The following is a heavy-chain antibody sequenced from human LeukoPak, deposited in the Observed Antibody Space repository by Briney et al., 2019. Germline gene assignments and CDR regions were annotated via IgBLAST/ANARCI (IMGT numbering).Heavy chain of an antibody. CDR3: AREAEYSYGTHFDY. V-gene: IGHV1-69*13. Sequence: SVKVSCKASGGTFSSYAISWVRQAPGQGLEWMGGIIPIFGTANYAQKFQGRVTITADESTSTPYMELSSLRSEDTAVYYCAREAEYSYGTHFDYWGQGTLVTVSS. D-gene: IGHD5-18*01. J-gene: IGHJ4*02. CDR2: IIPIFGTA. CDR1: GGTFSSYA.